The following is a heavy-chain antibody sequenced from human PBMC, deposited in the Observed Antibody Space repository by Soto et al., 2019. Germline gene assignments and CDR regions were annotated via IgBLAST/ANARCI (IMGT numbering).Heavy chain of an antibody. Sequence: QVQLVQSGAEVKKPGSSVKVSCKASGGTFSSYAISWVRQAPGQGLEWMGGIIPIFGTANYAQKFQGRVTITADEATSTAYMELSSLRSEDTAVYYCSVTSSFSSTRHYYFDYWGQGTLVTVSS. CDR1: GGTFSSYA. D-gene: IGHD6-13*01. CDR3: SVTSSFSSTRHYYFDY. V-gene: IGHV1-69*01. J-gene: IGHJ4*02. CDR2: IIPIFGTA.